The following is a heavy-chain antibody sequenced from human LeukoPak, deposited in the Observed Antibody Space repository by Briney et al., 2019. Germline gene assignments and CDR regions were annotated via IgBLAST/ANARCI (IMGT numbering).Heavy chain of an antibody. CDR1: GFTFSSYS. Sequence: GGSLRLSCAASGFTFSSYSMNWVRQAPGKGLEWVSSISSSSYIYYADSVKGRFTISRDNAKNSLYLQMNSLRAEDTAVYYCARVPDGDYGYWFDPWGQGTLVTVSS. V-gene: IGHV3-21*01. CDR3: ARVPDGDYGYWFDP. CDR2: ISSSSYI. D-gene: IGHD4-17*01. J-gene: IGHJ5*02.